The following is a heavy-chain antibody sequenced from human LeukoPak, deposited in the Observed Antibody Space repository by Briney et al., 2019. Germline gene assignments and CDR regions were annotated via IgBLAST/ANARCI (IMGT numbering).Heavy chain of an antibody. Sequence: GGSLRLSCAASGFTFSSYWMSWVRQAPGKGLEWVANIKQDGSEKYYVDSVKGRFTISRDNAKNSLYLQMNSLRAEDTAVYYCARVVRGIVVVPAAMGFDYWGQGTLVTVSS. D-gene: IGHD2-2*01. CDR3: ARVVRGIVVVPAAMGFDY. CDR2: IKQDGSEK. J-gene: IGHJ4*02. CDR1: GFTFSSYW. V-gene: IGHV3-7*01.